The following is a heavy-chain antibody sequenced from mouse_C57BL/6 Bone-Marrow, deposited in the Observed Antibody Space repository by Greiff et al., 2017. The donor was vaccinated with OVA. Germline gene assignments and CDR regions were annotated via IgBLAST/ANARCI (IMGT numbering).Heavy chain of an antibody. V-gene: IGHV1-87*01. CDR3: SEDSAVYYCAVTTVVARYFDV. J-gene: IGHJ1*03. CDR1: YTFS. CDR2: GQGQEWNG. Sequence: QVQLKESGPELARPWASVKISCQAFYTFSRREHFAIRGNNYWKQWEKQRPGQGQEWNGAIYPGDGDTSNIQKYKGKATLTADKSSNTADMQLSSLTSEDSAVYYCAVTTVVARYFDVWGTGTTVTVSS. D-gene: IGHD1-1*01.